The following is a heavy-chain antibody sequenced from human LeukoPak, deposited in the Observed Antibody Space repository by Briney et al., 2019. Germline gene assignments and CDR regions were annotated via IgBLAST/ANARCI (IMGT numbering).Heavy chain of an antibody. D-gene: IGHD3-10*01. J-gene: IGHJ3*02. Sequence: PSQTLSLTCTVSGGSISSGDYYWSWIRQPPGKGLEWIGYIYYSGNTYYNPSLKSRVTIPVDTSKNQFSLKLSSVTAADTAVYYCARDSYGSGRNAFDIWGQGTVVTVSS. CDR1: GGSISSGDYY. V-gene: IGHV4-30-4*01. CDR3: ARDSYGSGRNAFDI. CDR2: IYYSGNT.